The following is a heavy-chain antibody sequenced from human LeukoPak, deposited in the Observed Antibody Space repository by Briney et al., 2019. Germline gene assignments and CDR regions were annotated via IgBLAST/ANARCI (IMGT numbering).Heavy chain of an antibody. J-gene: IGHJ4*02. CDR2: IKQDGSEK. D-gene: IGHD5-18*01. CDR1: GFTFSSYW. V-gene: IGHV3-7*01. Sequence: PGGSLRLSCAASGFTFSSYWMSWVRQAPGKGLEWVANIKQDGSEKYYVDSVKGRFTISRDNAKNSLYLQMNSLRAEDTAVYYCARASTFYSYGSDYWGQGTLVTVSS. CDR3: ARASTFYSYGSDY.